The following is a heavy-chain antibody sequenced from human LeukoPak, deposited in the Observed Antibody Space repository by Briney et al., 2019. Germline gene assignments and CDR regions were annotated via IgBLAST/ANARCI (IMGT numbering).Heavy chain of an antibody. CDR3: AKDLDNVYYDSSGIFDY. V-gene: IGHV3-23*01. CDR2: ISGSGGST. D-gene: IGHD3-22*01. J-gene: IGHJ4*02. CDR1: GFTFSSYA. Sequence: GGSLRLSCAASGFTFSSYAMSWVRQAPGKGLEWVSAISGSGGSTYYAGSVKGRFTISRDNSKNTLYLQMNSLRAEDTAVYYCAKDLDNVYYDSSGIFDYWGQGTLVTVSS.